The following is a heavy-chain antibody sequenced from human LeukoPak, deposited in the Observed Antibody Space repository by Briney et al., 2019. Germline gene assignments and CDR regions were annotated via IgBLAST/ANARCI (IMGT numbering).Heavy chain of an antibody. CDR1: GGSFSGYY. CDR3: ARPTVEMATTDALDI. J-gene: IGHJ3*02. V-gene: IGHV3-21*01. CDR2: ISSSSSYI. Sequence: PPETLSLTCVVYGGSFSGYYWNWVRQAPGEGREWVSSISSSSSYIYYADSVKGRFSITRDNATNSLYLQMNSLRAEDTAVYYCARPTVEMATTDALDIWGQGTMVTVSS. D-gene: IGHD5-24*01.